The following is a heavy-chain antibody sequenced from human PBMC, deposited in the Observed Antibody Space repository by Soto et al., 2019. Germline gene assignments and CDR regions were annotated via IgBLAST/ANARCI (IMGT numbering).Heavy chain of an antibody. D-gene: IGHD6-6*01. V-gene: IGHV3-11*04. Sequence: PGGSLRLSCAASGLTFSDCYMNWIRQAPGKGLEWVSYISSSGSSINYADSVKGRFTISRDNAKNSLYLQMNSLRAEDTAVYYCARLSGLGAARHHFMDVWGQGTTVTVSS. CDR1: GLTFSDCY. CDR2: ISSSGSSI. J-gene: IGHJ6*02. CDR3: ARLSGLGAARHHFMDV.